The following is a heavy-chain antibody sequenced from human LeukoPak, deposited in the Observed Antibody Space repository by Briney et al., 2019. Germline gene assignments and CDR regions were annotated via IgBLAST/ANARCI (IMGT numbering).Heavy chain of an antibody. CDR2: ISVSGSST. Sequence: PGGSLRLSCAASGITFSSYAMGWVRQAPGKGLEWVSAISVSGSSTDYADPVKGRFTISRDNSKSTLYLQMNSLRAEDTAVYYCARDFRNAGDYWGQGTLVTVSS. J-gene: IGHJ4*02. CDR3: ARDFRNAGDY. D-gene: IGHD1-14*01. V-gene: IGHV3-23*01. CDR1: GITFSSYA.